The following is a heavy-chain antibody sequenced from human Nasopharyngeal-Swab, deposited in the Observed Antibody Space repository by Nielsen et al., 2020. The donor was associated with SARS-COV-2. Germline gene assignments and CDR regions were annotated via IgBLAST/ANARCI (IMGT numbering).Heavy chain of an antibody. CDR1: GYTFTNYA. V-gene: IGHV1-3*01. CDR2: INAGNGNT. J-gene: IGHJ5*02. Sequence: ASVKVSCKASGYTFTNYAMHWVRQAPGQRLEWMGWINAGNGNTKYSQKFQGRVILTRDTSASTAYMGLSSLRSEDTAVYYCARVAQLRFRVDPWGQGTLVTVSS. CDR3: ARVAQLRFRVDP. D-gene: IGHD3-3*01.